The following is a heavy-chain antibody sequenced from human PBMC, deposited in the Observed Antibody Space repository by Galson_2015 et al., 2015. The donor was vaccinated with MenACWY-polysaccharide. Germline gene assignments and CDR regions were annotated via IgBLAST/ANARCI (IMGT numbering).Heavy chain of an antibody. CDR2: ISYDGSNK. D-gene: IGHD2/OR15-2a*01. CDR1: GSTFSSYA. CDR3: ARTYCSRTTCYGMDV. Sequence: SLRLSCAASGSTFSSYAIHWVRQAPGKGLEWVAIISYDGSNKYYADSVKGQFTISRDNSKHTMYLQMNSLKSDDTAVYYCARTYCSRTTCYGMDVWGQGTTVTVSS. J-gene: IGHJ6*02. V-gene: IGHV3-30-3*01.